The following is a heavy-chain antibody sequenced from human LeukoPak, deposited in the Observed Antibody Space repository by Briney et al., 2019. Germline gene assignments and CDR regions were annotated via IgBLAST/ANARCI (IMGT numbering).Heavy chain of an antibody. V-gene: IGHV3-30*02. Sequence: GGSLRLSCAASGFTFSSYGMHWVRQAPGKGLEWVAFIRYDGSNKYYADSVKGRFTISRDNSKNTLYLKMNSLRAEDTAVYYCAKASGRYCSSTRCQAPLDYWGQGTLVTVSS. D-gene: IGHD2-2*01. J-gene: IGHJ4*02. CDR3: AKASGRYCSSTRCQAPLDY. CDR1: GFTFSSYG. CDR2: IRYDGSNK.